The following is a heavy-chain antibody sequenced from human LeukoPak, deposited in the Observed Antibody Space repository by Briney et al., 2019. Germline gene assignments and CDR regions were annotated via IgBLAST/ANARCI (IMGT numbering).Heavy chain of an antibody. CDR2: IYPGDSDT. V-gene: IGHV5-51*01. CDR3: ARNIQRYCSGGSCYSNWYFDL. CDR1: DYSFTSHW. Sequence: GEPLKISCKGSDYSFTSHWIGWVRPIPGKGLEWMGIIYPGDSDTRYSPSFQGQVTISADKSISTAYLQWNSLKASDTAMYYCARNIQRYCSGGSCYSNWYFDLWGRGTLVTVSS. D-gene: IGHD2-15*01. J-gene: IGHJ2*01.